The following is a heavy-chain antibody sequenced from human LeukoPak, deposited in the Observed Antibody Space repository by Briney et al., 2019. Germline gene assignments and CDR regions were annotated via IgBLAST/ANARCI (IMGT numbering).Heavy chain of an antibody. CDR2: TYHTGSA. Sequence: SETLSLTCTVSGGSMNNYYWSWIRQSPGKGLEWVGYTYHTGSATYKPSLKSRVTLSLGTSKNQFSLRLNSVTAADTAVYYCARGRGDSKGTSFDFWGQGTLVTVSS. V-gene: IGHV4-59*01. J-gene: IGHJ4*02. D-gene: IGHD3-22*01. CDR3: ARGRGDSKGTSFDF. CDR1: GGSMNNYY.